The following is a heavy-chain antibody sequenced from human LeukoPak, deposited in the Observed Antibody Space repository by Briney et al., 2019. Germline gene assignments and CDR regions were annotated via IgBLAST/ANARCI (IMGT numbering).Heavy chain of an antibody. CDR3: ARAHYASSNIKVPFDV. Sequence: ASVKVSCKASGYTFTGYYMHWVRQAPGQGLEWMGWINPNSGGTNYAQKFQGRVTMTRDTATSTVYMELSSLRSEDTAVYYCARAHYASSNIKVPFDVWGKGTTVTVSS. CDR2: INPNSGGT. V-gene: IGHV1-2*02. J-gene: IGHJ6*04. D-gene: IGHD3-22*01. CDR1: GYTFTGYY.